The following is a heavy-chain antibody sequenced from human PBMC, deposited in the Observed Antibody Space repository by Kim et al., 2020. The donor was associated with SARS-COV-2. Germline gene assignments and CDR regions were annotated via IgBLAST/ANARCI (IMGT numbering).Heavy chain of an antibody. CDR1: GFTFSNYA. V-gene: IGHV3-23*01. J-gene: IGHJ4*02. D-gene: IGHD3-3*01. Sequence: GGSLRLSCATSGFTFSNYAMSWVRQSPGKGLEWVSPISGSGSITHYADSVKGRFTVSRDNSESTVYLQMNSLRAEDTAVYYCAKSKGGYYTAEIDYWGQGTLVTVSS. CDR3: AKSKGGYYTAEIDY. CDR2: ISGSGSIT.